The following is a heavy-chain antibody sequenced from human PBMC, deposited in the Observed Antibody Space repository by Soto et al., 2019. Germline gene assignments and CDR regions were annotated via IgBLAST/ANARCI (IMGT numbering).Heavy chain of an antibody. CDR1: GFTFSSYG. D-gene: IGHD3-10*01. J-gene: IGHJ4*02. CDR3: ARGGVRWFGEFSRY. Sequence: QVQLVESGGGVVQPGRSLRLSCAASGFTFSSYGMHWVRQAPGKGLEWVAVIWYDGSNKYYADSVKGRFTISRDNSKNTLYLQMNSLRAEDTAVYYCARGGVRWFGEFSRYWGQGTLVTVSS. CDR2: IWYDGSNK. V-gene: IGHV3-33*01.